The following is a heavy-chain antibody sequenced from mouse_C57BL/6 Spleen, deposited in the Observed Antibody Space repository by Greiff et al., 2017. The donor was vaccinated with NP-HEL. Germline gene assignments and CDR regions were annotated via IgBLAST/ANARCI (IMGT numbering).Heavy chain of an antibody. CDR1: GYTFTDYY. J-gene: IGHJ4*01. CDR3: ARGGVTAYYYAMDY. D-gene: IGHD1-2*01. Sequence: VQLQQSGPVLVKPGASVKMSCKASGYTFTDYYMNWVKQSHGKSLEWIGVINPYNGGTSYNQKFKGKATLTVDKSSSTAYMELNSLTSEDSAVYYCARGGVTAYYYAMDYWGQGTSVTVSS. V-gene: IGHV1-19*01. CDR2: INPYNGGT.